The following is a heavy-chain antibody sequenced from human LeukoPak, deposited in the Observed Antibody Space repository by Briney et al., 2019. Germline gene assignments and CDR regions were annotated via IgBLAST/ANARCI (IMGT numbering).Heavy chain of an antibody. V-gene: IGHV3-74*01. J-gene: IGHJ4*02. CDR1: GFTLSNHW. D-gene: IGHD2-2*01. Sequence: GGSLRLSCAASGFTLSNHWMHWVRQAPGKGLVWVSRISGDEIWTSYADSVKGRFIISRDNAKDTLYLQMNSLRAEDTAVYYCAREVGEAAMGYFDYWGQGTLVTVSS. CDR3: AREVGEAAMGYFDY. CDR2: ISGDEIWT.